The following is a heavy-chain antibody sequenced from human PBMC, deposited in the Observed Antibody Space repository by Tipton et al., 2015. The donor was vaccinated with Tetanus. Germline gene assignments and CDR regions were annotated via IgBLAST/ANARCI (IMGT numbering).Heavy chain of an antibody. CDR1: GFTFSNYA. CDR3: ARSTNYNWRFDS. CDR2: ISASGRNT. D-gene: IGHD5-24*01. J-gene: IGHJ4*02. V-gene: IGHV3-23*01. Sequence: SLRLSCAASGFTFSNYAMIWVRQAPGKGLEWVSAISASGRNTYYADSVKGRFTSSRDNSKNIHYLEMSSLRAEDTAVYFCARSTNYNWRFDSWGQGTLVAASS.